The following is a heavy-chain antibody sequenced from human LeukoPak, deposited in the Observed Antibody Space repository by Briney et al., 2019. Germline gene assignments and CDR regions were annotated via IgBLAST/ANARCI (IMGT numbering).Heavy chain of an antibody. CDR3: ARDKAVAGTRWFDP. J-gene: IGHJ5*02. D-gene: IGHD6-19*01. CDR1: GFTVSSNS. CDR2: IYSDNT. V-gene: IGHV3-53*01. Sequence: GGSLRLSCTVSGFTVSSNSMSWVRQAPGKGLEWVSFIYSDNTHYSDTVKGRFTISRDNAKNSLYLQMNSLRAEDTAVYYCARDKAVAGTRWFDPWGQGTLVTVSS.